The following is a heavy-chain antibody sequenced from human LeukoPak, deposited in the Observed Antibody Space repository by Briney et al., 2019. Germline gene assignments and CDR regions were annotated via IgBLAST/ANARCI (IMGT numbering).Heavy chain of an antibody. CDR1: GGSFSGYY. CDR3: VRESYVWGSYRYINYFDY. J-gene: IGHJ4*02. D-gene: IGHD3-16*02. CDR2: INHSGST. V-gene: IGHV4-34*01. Sequence: SETLSLTCAVYGGSFSGYYWSWIRQPPGKGLEWIGEINHSGSTNYNPSLKSRVTMSVDTSKNQFSLKLSSVTAADTAVYYCVRESYVWGSYRYINYFDYWGQGTLVTVPS.